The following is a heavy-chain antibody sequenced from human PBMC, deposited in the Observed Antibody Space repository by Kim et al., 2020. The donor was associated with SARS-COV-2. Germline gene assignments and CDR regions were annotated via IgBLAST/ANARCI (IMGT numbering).Heavy chain of an antibody. V-gene: IGHV1-46*01. CDR3: ARDFFDPHTRNYYGMDV. CDR1: GYTFTNYY. Sequence: ASVKVSCKASGYTFTNYYIHWVRQAPGQGLEWMGIINPSGGSTSYAQKFQGRVTMTRDTSTSTVYMELSSLRSEDTAVYNCARDFFDPHTRNYYGMDVWGQGTTVTVSS. CDR2: INPSGGST. D-gene: IGHD3-9*01. J-gene: IGHJ6*02.